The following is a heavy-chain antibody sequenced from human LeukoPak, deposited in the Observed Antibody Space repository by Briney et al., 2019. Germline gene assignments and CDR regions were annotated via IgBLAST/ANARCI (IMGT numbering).Heavy chain of an antibody. J-gene: IGHJ4*02. CDR3: ADVDYYGSGSYYN. V-gene: IGHV4-34*01. CDR1: GGSFSGYY. CDR2: INHSGST. Sequence: SETLSLTCAVYGGSFSGYYWSWIRQPPGKGLEWIGEINHSGSTNYNPSLKSRVTISVDKSKNQLLLKPRHVKSAGTAVYYCADVDYYGSGSYYNWGQGTLVTVSS. D-gene: IGHD3-10*01.